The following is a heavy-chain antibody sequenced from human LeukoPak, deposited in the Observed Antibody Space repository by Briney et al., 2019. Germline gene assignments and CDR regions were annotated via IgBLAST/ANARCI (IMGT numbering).Heavy chain of an antibody. J-gene: IGHJ6*03. CDR3: ARSSPYYYGSGSYPNYYYYMDV. Sequence: SETLSLTCTASGGSISSYYWSWIRQPAGKGLEWIGRIYTSGSTNYNPSLKSRVTISVDTSKNQFSLKLSSVTAADTAVYYCARSSPYYYGSGSYPNYYYYMDVWGKGTTVTISS. V-gene: IGHV4-4*07. CDR1: GGSISSYY. CDR2: IYTSGST. D-gene: IGHD3-10*01.